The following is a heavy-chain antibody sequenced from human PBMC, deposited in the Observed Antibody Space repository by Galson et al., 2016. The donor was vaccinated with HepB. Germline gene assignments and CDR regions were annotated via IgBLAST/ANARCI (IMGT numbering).Heavy chain of an antibody. D-gene: IGHD4-17*01. V-gene: IGHV4-39*01. CDR1: GGSISSSAS. CDR2: IHYSGSI. CDR3: ARPRDYGFDN. J-gene: IGHJ4*02. Sequence: SETLSLTCSVSGGSISSSASWGWIRQPPGKGLEWIANIHYSGSIDYKSSLKSRVTISLDKFKNQFSLKLNSVTAADTAFYYCARPRDYGFDNWGQGTLVTVYS.